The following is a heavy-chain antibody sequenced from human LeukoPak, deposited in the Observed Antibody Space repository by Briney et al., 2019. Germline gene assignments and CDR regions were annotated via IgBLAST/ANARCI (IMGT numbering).Heavy chain of an antibody. V-gene: IGHV3-30*18. D-gene: IGHD6-13*01. J-gene: IGHJ4*02. CDR1: GFTFSNYG. Sequence: GGSLRLSCAASGFTFSNYGMHWVRQAPGKGLEWVAVRSYDGSNKYYADSVKGRFTISRDNSKNTLYLQMNSLRAEDTAVYYCAKGGEVSSWYKRLKLYFDSWSRGTLVTVSS. CDR2: RSYDGSNK. CDR3: AKGGEVSSWYKRLKLYFDS.